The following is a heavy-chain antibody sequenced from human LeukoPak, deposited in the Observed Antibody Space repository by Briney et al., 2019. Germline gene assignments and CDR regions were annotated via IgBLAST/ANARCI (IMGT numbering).Heavy chain of an antibody. V-gene: IGHV1-69*04. CDR2: IIPTLGIA. CDR1: GGTFSSYA. Sequence: ASVKVSCKASGGTFSSYAISWVRQAPGQGLEWMGKIIPTLGIANNAQKFQGRVTITADKSTSTAYMELSSLRSEDTAVYYCARDGGYSSGWYGRNGMDVWGQGTTVTVSS. D-gene: IGHD6-19*01. CDR3: ARDGGYSSGWYGRNGMDV. J-gene: IGHJ6*02.